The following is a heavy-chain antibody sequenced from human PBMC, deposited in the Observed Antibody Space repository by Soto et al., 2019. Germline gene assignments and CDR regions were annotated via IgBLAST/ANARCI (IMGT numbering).Heavy chain of an antibody. V-gene: IGHV3-23*01. CDR2: ISGSGGST. CDR1: GFTFSSYA. Sequence: GGSLRLSCAASGFTFSSYAMSWVRQAPGKGLEWVSAISGSGGSTYYADSVKGRFTISRDNSKNTLYLQMNSLRAEDTAVYYWAKSWWFGELESPGNWFDPWGQGTLVTVSS. J-gene: IGHJ5*02. D-gene: IGHD3-10*01. CDR3: AKSWWFGELESPGNWFDP.